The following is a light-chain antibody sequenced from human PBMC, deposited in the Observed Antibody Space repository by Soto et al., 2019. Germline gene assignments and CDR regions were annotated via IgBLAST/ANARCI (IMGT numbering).Light chain of an antibody. J-gene: IGKJ1*01. CDR3: QQYNSYPWT. V-gene: IGKV1-5*01. CDR1: QSISNW. CDR2: DAS. Sequence: IQMTQSPSALSAFVGDRVTITCRSSQSISNWLAWYQQKPGKAPKLLIYDASSLESGVPSRFSGSGSGTEFTLTISSLQPDDFATYYCQQYNSYPWTFGQGTKVDIK.